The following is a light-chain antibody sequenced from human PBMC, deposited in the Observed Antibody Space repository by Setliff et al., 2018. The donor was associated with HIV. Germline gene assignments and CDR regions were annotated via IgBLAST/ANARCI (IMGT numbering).Light chain of an antibody. CDR2: EVT. J-gene: IGLJ1*01. V-gene: IGLV2-14*01. Sequence: QSVLTQPASVSGSPGQSITISCTGTSSDVGGYNYVSWYQQHPGKAPKHIIYEVTNRPSGVSYRFSGSKSGNTASLTISGLQAEDEADYYCSSFTTTNALDVFGTGTKVTVL. CDR1: SSDVGGYNY. CDR3: SSFTTTNALDV.